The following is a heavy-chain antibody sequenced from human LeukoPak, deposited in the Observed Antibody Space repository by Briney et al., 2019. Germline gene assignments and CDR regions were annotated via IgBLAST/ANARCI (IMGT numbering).Heavy chain of an antibody. CDR2: ISYDGSNK. V-gene: IGHV3-30-3*02. CDR3: ANDRTYGSEPRPFDY. J-gene: IGHJ4*02. Sequence: PGRSLRLSCAASGFTFSSYAMHWVRQAPGKGLEWVAVISYDGSNKYYADSVKGRFTISRDNSKNTLYLQMNSLRAEDTAVYYCANDRTYGSEPRPFDYWGQGTLVSVSS. CDR1: GFTFSSYA. D-gene: IGHD3-10*01.